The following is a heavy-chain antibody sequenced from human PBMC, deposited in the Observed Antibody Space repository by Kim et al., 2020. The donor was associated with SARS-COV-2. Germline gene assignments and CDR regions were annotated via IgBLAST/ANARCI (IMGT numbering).Heavy chain of an antibody. CDR2: ISAFDGKP. V-gene: IGHV1-18*04. CDR1: GYTFTSYA. CDR3: ARHCSGGRCYSFDP. D-gene: IGHD2-15*01. Sequence: ASVKVSCKTSGYTFTSYAITWVRQAPGQGLEWMGWISAFDGKPNPAQRFQGRVTMTTDTSTSTAYMELRNLTSDDTALYYCARHCSGGRCYSFDPWGQGTQVTVSS. J-gene: IGHJ5*02.